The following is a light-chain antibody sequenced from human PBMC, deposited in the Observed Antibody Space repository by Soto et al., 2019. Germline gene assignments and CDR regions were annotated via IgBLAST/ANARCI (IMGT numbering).Light chain of an antibody. V-gene: IGKV3-11*01. CDR1: QNIRST. CDR3: QQGIDWPPT. Sequence: EIVLTQSPGTLSLSPGERATLSCRASQNIRSTLAWYQQKPGQAPRLLIYDASHRTTGIPARFSGGGSGTDFTLTISSLEPEDFALYYCQQGIDWPPTFGQGTRLEIK. CDR2: DAS. J-gene: IGKJ5*01.